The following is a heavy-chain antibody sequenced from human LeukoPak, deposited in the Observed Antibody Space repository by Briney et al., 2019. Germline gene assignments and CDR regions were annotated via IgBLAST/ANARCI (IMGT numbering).Heavy chain of an antibody. CDR3: ARDGGSYYDDAFDI. CDR1: GGSISSSNW. V-gene: IGHV4-4*02. CDR2: IYHSGST. J-gene: IGHJ3*02. D-gene: IGHD1-26*01. Sequence: PSETLSLTCAVSGGSISSSNWWSWVRQPPGKGLEWIGEIYHSGSTNYNPSLKSRVTISVDKSKNQFSLKLSSVTAADTAVYYCARDGGSYYDDAFDIWGQGTMVTVSS.